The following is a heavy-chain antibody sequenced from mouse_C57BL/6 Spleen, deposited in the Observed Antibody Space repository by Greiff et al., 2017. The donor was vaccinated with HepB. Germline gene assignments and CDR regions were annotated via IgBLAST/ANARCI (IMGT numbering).Heavy chain of an antibody. CDR1: GYTFTNYW. V-gene: IGHV1-63*01. D-gene: IGHD3-2*02. CDR2: IYPGGGYT. Sequence: QVQLQQSGAELVRPGTSVKMSCKASGYTFTNYWIGWAKQRPGHGLEWIGDIYPGGGYTKYNEKFKGKATLTADKSSSTAYMQVSSLTSEDSAIYYCARKGSENAMDYWGQGTSVTVSS. J-gene: IGHJ4*01. CDR3: ARKGSENAMDY.